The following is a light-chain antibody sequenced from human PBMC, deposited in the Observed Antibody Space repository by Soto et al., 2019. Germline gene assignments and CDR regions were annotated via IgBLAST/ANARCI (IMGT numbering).Light chain of an antibody. CDR1: QSVSSSY. CDR2: GAS. Sequence: EIVLTQSPGTLSLSPGERATLSCRASQSVSSSYLAWYQHKPGQAPRLLIFGASSRATGIPDRFSGSGSGTDFTLTISRLAPEDFAVYYCHQYCSSPTWTFGHGTKLEFK. J-gene: IGKJ1*01. V-gene: IGKV3-20*01. CDR3: HQYCSSPTWT.